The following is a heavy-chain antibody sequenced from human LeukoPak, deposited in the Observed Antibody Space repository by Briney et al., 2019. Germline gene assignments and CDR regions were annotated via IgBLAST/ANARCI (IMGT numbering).Heavy chain of an antibody. CDR2: ISADSGNR. V-gene: IGHV1-18*01. CDR1: GDSFSNYG. J-gene: IGHJ6*02. CDR3: ASGSYLWGGMDV. D-gene: IGHD1-26*01. Sequence: ASVKVSCKASGDSFSNYGFTWVRQAPRQGLEWMGWISADSGNRYYAQNFQHRVTMTTDTSTSTGYMELRRLRSDDTAVYYCASGSYLWGGMDVWGQGTTVTVSS.